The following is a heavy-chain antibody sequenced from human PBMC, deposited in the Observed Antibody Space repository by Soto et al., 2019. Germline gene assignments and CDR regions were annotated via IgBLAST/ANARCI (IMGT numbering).Heavy chain of an antibody. CDR2: IYYSGST. CDR3: ASLTYYYDSSGYYFDY. J-gene: IGHJ4*02. D-gene: IGHD3-22*01. Sequence: SETLSLTCTVSGGSISSSSYYWGWIRQPPGKGLEWIGSIYYSGSTYYNPSLKSRVTISVDTSKNQFSLKLSSVTAADTAVYYCASLTYYYDSSGYYFDYWGQGTLVTVSS. CDR1: GGSISSSSYY. V-gene: IGHV4-39*01.